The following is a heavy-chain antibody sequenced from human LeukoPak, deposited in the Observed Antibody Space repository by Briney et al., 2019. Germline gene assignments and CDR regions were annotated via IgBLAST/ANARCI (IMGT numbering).Heavy chain of an antibody. V-gene: IGHV3-66*01. D-gene: IGHD3-16*01. CDR1: GFTFSSYE. J-gene: IGHJ6*02. Sequence: SGGSLRLSCAASGFTFSSYEMNWVRQAPGKGLEWVSVIYSGGSTYYADSVKGRFTISRDNSKNTVFLQMNSLRAEDTAMYYCAKEEGGYGMDVWGQGTTVTVSS. CDR2: IYSGGST. CDR3: AKEEGGYGMDV.